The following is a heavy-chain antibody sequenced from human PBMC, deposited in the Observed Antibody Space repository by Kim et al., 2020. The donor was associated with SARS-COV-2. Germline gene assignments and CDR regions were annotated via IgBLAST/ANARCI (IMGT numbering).Heavy chain of an antibody. CDR3: ARDLSGAWTFDY. CDR2: ITPTGDIT. Sequence: ASVKVSCMASGYTFTSNHMHWVRQAPGQGLEWMGMITPTGDITTYSQSFQGRLTMTTDTSMSTVYMELSSLTSEDTAVYFCARDLSGAWTFDYWGQGTLVTVSS. J-gene: IGHJ4*02. CDR1: GYTFTSNH. V-gene: IGHV1-46*01. D-gene: IGHD2-21*02.